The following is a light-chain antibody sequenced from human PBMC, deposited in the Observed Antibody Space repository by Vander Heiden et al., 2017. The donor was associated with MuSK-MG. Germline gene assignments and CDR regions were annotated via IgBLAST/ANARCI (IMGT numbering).Light chain of an antibody. CDR1: NVGDKY. V-gene: IGLV3-1*01. J-gene: IGLJ2*01. CDR2: QDS. Sequence: SYELTQPHSVSVSPGQTASITCSGDNVGDKYACWYQQKPGQSPVLVIYQDSKRPSGIPVRFSGSNSGNTATLTISGTQDMEEADYYCQAWDSSTYVVFGGGTKLTVL. CDR3: QAWDSSTYVV.